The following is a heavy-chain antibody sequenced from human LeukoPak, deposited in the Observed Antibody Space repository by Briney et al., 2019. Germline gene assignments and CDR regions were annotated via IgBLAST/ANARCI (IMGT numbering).Heavy chain of an antibody. V-gene: IGHV1-8*03. D-gene: IGHD1-26*01. CDR2: MNPNSGNT. Sequence: ASVKVSCKASGYTFTSYDINWVRQATGQGLEWMGWMNPNSGNTGYAQKFQGRVTITRNTSISTAYMELSSLRSEDTAVYYRARGRMESGSYFDYWGQGTLVTVSS. CDR3: ARGRMESGSYFDY. CDR1: GYTFTSYD. J-gene: IGHJ4*02.